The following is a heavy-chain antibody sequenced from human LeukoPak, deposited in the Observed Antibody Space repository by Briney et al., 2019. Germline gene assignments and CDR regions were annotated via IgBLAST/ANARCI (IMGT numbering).Heavy chain of an antibody. Sequence: GGSLRLSCAASGFTFSSYWVHWVRQAPGKGLVWVSRIASDGSTVYADSVKGRFTISRDNAKDTVYLQMNSLRVEDTAVYYCIGSGGWPGYWGQGTLVTVSS. CDR2: IASDGST. CDR1: GFTFSSYW. V-gene: IGHV3-74*01. CDR3: IGSGGWPGY. J-gene: IGHJ4*02. D-gene: IGHD1-26*01.